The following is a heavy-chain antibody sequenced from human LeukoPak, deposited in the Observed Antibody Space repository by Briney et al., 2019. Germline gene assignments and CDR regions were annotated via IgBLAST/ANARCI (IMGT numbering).Heavy chain of an antibody. CDR1: GFTFSSYG. J-gene: IGHJ4*02. V-gene: IGHV3-48*03. D-gene: IGHD2-2*02. Sequence: GGSLRLSCAASGFTFSSYGMNWVRQAPGKGLEWLSYISSSGSTTYYADSVKGRFTISRDNARNSLYLHMNSLRAEDTAVYYCARGPPVPAAIPFDYWGQGTLVTVSS. CDR3: ARGPPVPAAIPFDY. CDR2: ISSSGSTT.